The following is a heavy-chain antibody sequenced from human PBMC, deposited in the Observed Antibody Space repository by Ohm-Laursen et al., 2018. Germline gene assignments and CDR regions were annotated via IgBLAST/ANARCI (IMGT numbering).Heavy chain of an antibody. D-gene: IGHD2/OR15-2a*01. J-gene: IGHJ5*02. Sequence: SLRLSCAASGFTFSNAWMSWVRQAPGKGLEYVGRIKSKAAGETREYAEPAKGRFTILRDDSKNTLSLQMNSLKTEDTGVYYCSTDHFSWGQGTLVTVSP. CDR3: STDHFS. CDR1: GFTFSNAW. CDR2: IKSKAAGETR. V-gene: IGHV3-15*01.